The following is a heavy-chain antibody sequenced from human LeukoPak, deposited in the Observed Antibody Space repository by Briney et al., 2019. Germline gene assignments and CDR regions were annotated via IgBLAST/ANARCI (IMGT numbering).Heavy chain of an antibody. J-gene: IGHJ3*02. CDR1: GFTFSSYA. CDR2: ISYDGSNK. D-gene: IGHD5-18*01. V-gene: IGHV3-30*04. Sequence: GGSLRLSCAASGFTFSSYAMHWVRQAPGKGLEWVAVISYDGSNKYSVKGRFTISRDNSKNTLYLQMNGLRAEGTAVYYCARAAAIGPPDAFDIWGQGTMVTVSS. CDR3: ARAAAIGPPDAFDI.